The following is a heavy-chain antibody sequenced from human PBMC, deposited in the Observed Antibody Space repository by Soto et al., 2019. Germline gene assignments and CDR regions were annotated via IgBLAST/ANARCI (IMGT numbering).Heavy chain of an antibody. V-gene: IGHV3-23*01. CDR3: AKGGFWVHYGMDV. CDR2: ISRSGDYT. CDR1: GSSFSAYA. Sequence: EVQLLESGGGLVQPGGSLRLSCAASGSSFSAYAMNWVRQALGKGLEWVSAISRSGDYTFYPDSVKGRFTISRDNSRNTVYMEMNSLRAEDTAVYYCAKGGFWVHYGMDVWGQGTTVSVSS. J-gene: IGHJ6*02. D-gene: IGHD7-27*01.